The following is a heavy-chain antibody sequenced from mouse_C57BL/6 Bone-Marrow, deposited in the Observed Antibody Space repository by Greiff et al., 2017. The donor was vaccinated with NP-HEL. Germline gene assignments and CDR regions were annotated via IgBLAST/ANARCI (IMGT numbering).Heavy chain of an antibody. CDR1: GYTFTTYP. D-gene: IGHD1-1*01. J-gene: IGHJ1*03. CDR3: ARGYYGSSPYWYFDV. CDR2: FHPYNDDT. Sequence: VQLQQSGAELVKPGASVKMSCKASGYTFTTYPIEWMKQNHGKSLEWIGNFHPYNDDTKYNEKFKGKATLTVEKSSRTVYMELSRLTSDDSAVYYCARGYYGSSPYWYFDVWGTGTTVTVSS. V-gene: IGHV1-47*01.